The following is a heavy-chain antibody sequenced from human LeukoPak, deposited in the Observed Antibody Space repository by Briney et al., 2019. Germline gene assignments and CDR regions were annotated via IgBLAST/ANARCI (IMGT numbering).Heavy chain of an antibody. Sequence: SETLSLTCAVSGGSISSGGYSWSWIRQPPGKGLEWLGYIYHSGSTYYNPSLKSRVTISVDRSKNQFSLKLSSVTAADTAVYYCASLYYYGSGSYAFDIWGQGTMVTVSS. CDR2: IYHSGST. J-gene: IGHJ3*02. V-gene: IGHV4-30-2*01. D-gene: IGHD3-10*01. CDR3: ASLYYYGSGSYAFDI. CDR1: GGSISSGGYS.